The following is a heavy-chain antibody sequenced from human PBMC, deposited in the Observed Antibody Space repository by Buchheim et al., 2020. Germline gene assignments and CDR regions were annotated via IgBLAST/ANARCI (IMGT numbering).Heavy chain of an antibody. Sequence: QVQLQESGPGLVKPSQTLSLTCTVSGGSISSGGYYWSWIRQHQGKGLEWIGYIYHSGSTYYNPSLKSRVTISVDRSKTQFSLKLISVTAADMAVYYCARAPHDYGGNSVPFDYWGQGTL. CDR1: GGSISSGGYY. V-gene: IGHV4-31*03. CDR2: IYHSGST. CDR3: ARAPHDYGGNSVPFDY. J-gene: IGHJ4*02. D-gene: IGHD4-23*01.